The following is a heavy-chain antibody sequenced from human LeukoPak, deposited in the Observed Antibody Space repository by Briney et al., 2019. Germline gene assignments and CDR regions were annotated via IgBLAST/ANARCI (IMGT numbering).Heavy chain of an antibody. J-gene: IGHJ4*02. CDR1: GGSFSGYC. V-gene: IGHV4-34*01. CDR3: ARSYSSSSDFDY. CDR2: INHSGST. Sequence: SETLSLTCAVYGGSFSGYCWSWIRQPPGKGLEWIGEINHSGSTNYNPSLKSRVTISVDTSKNQFSLKLSSVTAADTAVYYCARSYSSSSDFDYWGQGTLVTVSS. D-gene: IGHD6-13*01.